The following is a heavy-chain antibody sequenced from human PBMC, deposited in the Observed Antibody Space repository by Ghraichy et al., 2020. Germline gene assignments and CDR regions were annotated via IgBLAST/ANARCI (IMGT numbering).Heavy chain of an antibody. CDR1: GFTFSSYW. D-gene: IGHD2-21*02. J-gene: IGHJ4*02. CDR3: ARSGRGAESGDYYVDC. V-gene: IGHV3-7*01. Sequence: GGSLRLSCTATGFTFSSYWMSWVRRAPGKGLEWVANIKHDGTENFYVYSVKGRFTISRDNAKNSLYLQRNSLRADDTAVYYCARSGRGAESGDYYVDCWGQGTLVTVSS. CDR2: IKHDGTEN.